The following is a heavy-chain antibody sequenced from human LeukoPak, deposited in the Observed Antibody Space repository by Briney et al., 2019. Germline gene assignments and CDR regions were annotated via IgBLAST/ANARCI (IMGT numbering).Heavy chain of an antibody. D-gene: IGHD3-10*01. CDR3: ARLGITMVRGVIIWFDP. J-gene: IGHJ5*02. CDR1: GGSLSSSSYY. Sequence: SETLSLTCTVSGGSLSSSSYYWGWIRQPPGKGLEWGGSIYYSGSTYYNLSLKSRVTISVDTSKNQFSLKLSSVTGADTAVYYCARLGITMVRGVIIWFDPWGQGTLVTVSS. CDR2: IYYSGST. V-gene: IGHV4-39*01.